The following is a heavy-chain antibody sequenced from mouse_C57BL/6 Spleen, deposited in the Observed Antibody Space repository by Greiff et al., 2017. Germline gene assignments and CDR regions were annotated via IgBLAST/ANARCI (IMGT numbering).Heavy chain of an antibody. CDR1: GYTFTSYW. D-gene: IGHD1-1*01. V-gene: IGHV1-69*01. Sequence: QVQLQQPGAELVMPGASVKLSCKASGYTFTSYWMHWVKQRPGQGLEWIGEIDPSDSYTNYNQKFKGNSTLTVDKSSSTAYMQLSSLTSEDSAVYYCARSTVVATDYAMDYWGQGTSVTVSS. CDR2: IDPSDSYT. J-gene: IGHJ4*01. CDR3: ARSTVVATDYAMDY.